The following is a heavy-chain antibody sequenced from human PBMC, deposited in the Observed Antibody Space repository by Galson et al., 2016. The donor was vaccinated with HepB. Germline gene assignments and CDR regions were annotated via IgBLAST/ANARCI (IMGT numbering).Heavy chain of an antibody. CDR2: VSQSGTT. Sequence: ETLSLTCAVSPYPTSGNYWWTWVRQSPAKGREWIGEVSQSGTTRYNPSLTRRVTISGDKSQNQFSLKLKSVIAADTAVYYCARSPGYYSLDYWGPGILVAVSS. CDR1: PYPTSGNYW. V-gene: IGHV4-4*02. CDR3: ARSPGYYSLDY. J-gene: IGHJ4*02. D-gene: IGHD2-15*01.